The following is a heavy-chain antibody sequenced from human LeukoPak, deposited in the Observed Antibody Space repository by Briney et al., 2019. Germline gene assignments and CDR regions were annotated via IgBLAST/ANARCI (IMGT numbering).Heavy chain of an antibody. D-gene: IGHD3-10*01. CDR1: GGTFSSYA. CDR3: ARDDYYGSGTQPHFDY. J-gene: IGHJ4*02. CDR2: IIPIFGTA. V-gene: IGHV1-69*13. Sequence: VKVFCKASGGTFSSYAISWVRQAPGQGLEWMGGIIPIFGTANYAQKFQGRVTITADESTSTAYMELSSLRSEDTAVYYCARDDYYGSGTQPHFDYWGQGTLVTVSS.